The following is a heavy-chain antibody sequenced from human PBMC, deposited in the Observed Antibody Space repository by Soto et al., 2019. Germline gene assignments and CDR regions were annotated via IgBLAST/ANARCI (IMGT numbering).Heavy chain of an antibody. CDR1: GFNFNSYN. D-gene: IGHD2-15*01. V-gene: IGHV3-21*01. CDR3: SRDCSGGSCYPLLDF. CDR2: ISSGCYI. Sequence: GGSLRLSCAASGFNFNSYNINWVRQAPGKRLEWLSSISSGCYILYTDSVRGRFTISRDNAKNTVYLQINSLRAEDTAVYFCSRDCSGGSCYPLLDFWGQGTTVTVSS. J-gene: IGHJ6*02.